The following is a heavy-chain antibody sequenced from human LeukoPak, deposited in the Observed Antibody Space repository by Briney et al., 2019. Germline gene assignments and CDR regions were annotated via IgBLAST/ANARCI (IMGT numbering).Heavy chain of an antibody. CDR1: GFTFSSYG. CDR3: AKDMGYCSSTSCPLDY. J-gene: IGHJ4*02. V-gene: IGHV3-30*18. Sequence: GGSLRLSCAASGFTFSSYGMHWVRPAPGKGLAWVAVISYDGSNKYYADSVKGRFTISRDNSKNTLYLQMNSLRAEDTAVYYCAKDMGYCSSTSCPLDYWGQGTLVTVSS. CDR2: ISYDGSNK. D-gene: IGHD2-2*01.